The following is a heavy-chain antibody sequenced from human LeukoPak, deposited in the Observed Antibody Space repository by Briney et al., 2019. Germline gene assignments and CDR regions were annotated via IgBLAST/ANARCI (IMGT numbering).Heavy chain of an antibody. CDR2: ISSSGGNT. Sequence: GGSLRLSCAASGFIFSDSAMTWVRQVPGKGLEWVSLISSSGGNTYYADSVKGRFTISRDNSKNTLSLQMNSLRVEDTAIYYCAKDIQLSTWGLGTMVTVSS. D-gene: IGHD3-16*02. CDR3: AKDIQLST. V-gene: IGHV3-23*01. CDR1: GFIFSDSA. J-gene: IGHJ3*01.